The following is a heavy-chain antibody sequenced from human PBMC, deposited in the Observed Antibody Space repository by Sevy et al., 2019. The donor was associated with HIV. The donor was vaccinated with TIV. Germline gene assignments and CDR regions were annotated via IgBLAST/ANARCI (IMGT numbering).Heavy chain of an antibody. CDR3: ARDPDEYSSSLNGMDV. CDR2: INLNSGGT. J-gene: IGHJ6*02. CDR1: GYTFTASY. D-gene: IGHD6-6*01. Sequence: ASVKVSCKASGYTFTASYMHWVRQAPGQGLEWMGWINLNSGGTDYAQKFQGRVTMTRDMSISTTYMELTRVTSDDTAVYYCARDPDEYSSSLNGMDVWGQGTSVTVSS. V-gene: IGHV1-2*02.